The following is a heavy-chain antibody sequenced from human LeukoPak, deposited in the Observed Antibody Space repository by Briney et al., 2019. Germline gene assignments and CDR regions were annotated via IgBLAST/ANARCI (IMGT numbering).Heavy chain of an antibody. D-gene: IGHD3-3*01. Sequence: SETLSLTCAISDEPFSGYYWGWIRQPPGRGLELIGEINRNGNTDYNPSLKSRVSMSIDTSKNQFSLKLISVTAADTAVYYCARLVPERFFQLNPEGYYDYWGQGTLVTVSS. CDR2: INRNGNT. CDR1: DEPFSGYY. V-gene: IGHV4-34*01. CDR3: ARLVPERFFQLNPEGYYDY. J-gene: IGHJ4*02.